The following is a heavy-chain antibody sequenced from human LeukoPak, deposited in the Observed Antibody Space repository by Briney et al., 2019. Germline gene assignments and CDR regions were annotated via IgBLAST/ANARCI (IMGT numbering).Heavy chain of an antibody. CDR2: IYYSGST. J-gene: IGHJ4*02. D-gene: IGHD6-13*01. CDR1: GGSISSYY. CDR3: VRGTVAAAGLFDY. Sequence: SETLSLTCTVSGGSISSYYWSWIRQSPGKGLEWIGYIYYSGSTNYNPSLKSRVTISVDTSKNQFSLKLSSVTAADTAVYYCVRGTVAAAGLFDYWGQGTLVTVSS. V-gene: IGHV4-59*01.